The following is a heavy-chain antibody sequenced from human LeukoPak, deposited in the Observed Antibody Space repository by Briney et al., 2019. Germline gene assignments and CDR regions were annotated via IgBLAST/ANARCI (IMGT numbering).Heavy chain of an antibody. CDR2: TYHSGST. CDR3: ARVSEADGLLTATFDY. Sequence: PSETLSLTCTVSGGSISTSNYYWGWIRQPPGKGLEWIGSTYHSGSTYYNPSLKSRVTISVDTSKNQFSLKLSSVTAADTAVYYCARVSEADGLLTATFDYWGQGTLVTVSS. D-gene: IGHD5-24*01. CDR1: GGSISTSNYY. V-gene: IGHV4-39*07. J-gene: IGHJ4*02.